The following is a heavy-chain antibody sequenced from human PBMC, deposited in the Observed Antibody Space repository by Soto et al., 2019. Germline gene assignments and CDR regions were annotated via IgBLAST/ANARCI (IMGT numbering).Heavy chain of an antibody. Sequence: QVQLVQSGAEVKKPGASVKVSCKASGYRFETYAMTWVRQAPGKGLERMGWISPYSVATYSAQKFQDRLTMTKDTSTGTAYMEFRSLTSDDTAVYYCARGHGAIRGALDVWGQGTTVTVSS. CDR3: ARGHGAIRGALDV. D-gene: IGHD1-26*01. CDR2: ISPYSVAT. V-gene: IGHV1-18*01. J-gene: IGHJ6*02. CDR1: GYRFETYA.